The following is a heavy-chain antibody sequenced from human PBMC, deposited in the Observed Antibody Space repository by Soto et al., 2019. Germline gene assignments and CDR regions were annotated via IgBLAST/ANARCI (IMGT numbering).Heavy chain of an antibody. CDR2: ISWNSGSI. CDR1: GFTFDDYA. CDR3: AKDPGSSVGLFDY. J-gene: IGHJ4*02. D-gene: IGHD6-19*01. Sequence: GGSLRLSCAASGFTFDDYAMHWVRQAPGKGLEWVSGISWNSGSIGYADSVKGRFTISRDNAKNSLYLQMNSLRAEDTALYYCAKDPGSSVGLFDYWGQGTLVTVSS. V-gene: IGHV3-9*01.